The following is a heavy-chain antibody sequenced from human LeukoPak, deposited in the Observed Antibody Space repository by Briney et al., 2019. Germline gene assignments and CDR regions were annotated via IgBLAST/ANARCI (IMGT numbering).Heavy chain of an antibody. CDR2: IYENGGTT. D-gene: IGHD3-9*01. CDR1: GFTFRSHA. Sequence: PGGSLRLSCVGSGFTFRSHAMSWVRQAPEKGLEFVSGIYENGGTTYYADSVKGRFSISRDNSKNTLYLQMDSLRGEDTAVYYCAKGVGYDILTGYSSWGQGTLVTVSS. J-gene: IGHJ5*02. CDR3: AKGVGYDILTGYSS. V-gene: IGHV3-23*01.